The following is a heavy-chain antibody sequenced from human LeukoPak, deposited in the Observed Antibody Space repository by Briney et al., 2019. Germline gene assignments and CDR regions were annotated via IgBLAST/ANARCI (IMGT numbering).Heavy chain of an antibody. V-gene: IGHV3-48*02. Sequence: GGSLRLSCAASGFTFSSYSMNWVRQAPGKGLEWVSYISSNSSTIYYADSVKGRFTISRDNAKNSLYLQMNSLRDEDTAVYYCARDRGPYYYDSSGYDYWGQGTLVTVSS. CDR1: GFTFSSYS. CDR2: ISSNSSTI. CDR3: ARDRGPYYYDSSGYDY. D-gene: IGHD3-22*01. J-gene: IGHJ4*02.